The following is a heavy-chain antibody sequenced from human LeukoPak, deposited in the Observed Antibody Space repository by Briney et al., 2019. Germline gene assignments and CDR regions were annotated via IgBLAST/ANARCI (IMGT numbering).Heavy chain of an antibody. V-gene: IGHV1-69*05. CDR2: IIPIFGTA. CDR3: ASYEWELLRGYFDY. CDR1: GGTFSSYA. J-gene: IGHJ4*02. Sequence: GASVKVSCKASGGTFSSYATSWVRQAPGQGLEWMGRIIPIFGTANYAQKFQGRVTITTDESTSTAYMELSSLRSEDTAVYYCASYEWELLRGYFDYWGQGTLVTVSS. D-gene: IGHD1-26*01.